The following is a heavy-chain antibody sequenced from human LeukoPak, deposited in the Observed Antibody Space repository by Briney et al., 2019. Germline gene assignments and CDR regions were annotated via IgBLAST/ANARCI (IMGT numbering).Heavy chain of an antibody. CDR2: IYYSGST. J-gene: IGHJ4*02. CDR3: ARGRMAVAY. V-gene: IGHV4-61*01. CDR1: GGSVSSGSYY. D-gene: IGHD6-19*01. Sequence: KPSETLSLTCTVSGGSVSSGSYYWGWIRQPPGKGLEWIGYIYYSGSTNYNPSLKSRVTISVDTSKNQFSLKLSSVTAADTAVYYCARGRMAVAYWGQGTLVTVSS.